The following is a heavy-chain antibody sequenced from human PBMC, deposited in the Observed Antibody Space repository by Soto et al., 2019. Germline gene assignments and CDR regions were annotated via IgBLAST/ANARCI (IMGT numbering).Heavy chain of an antibody. CDR2: IIPIFGTA. D-gene: IGHD3-9*01. J-gene: IGHJ6*02. CDR3: ARGLRYFVWLSPLSYYYYGMDV. Sequence: QVQLVQSGAEVKKPGSSVKVSCKASGGTFSSYAISWVRQAPGQGLEWMGGIIPIFGTANYAQKFQGRVTVTADESTSTAYMELSSLRSEDTAVYYCARGLRYFVWLSPLSYYYYGMDVWGQGTTVTVSS. CDR1: GGTFSSYA. V-gene: IGHV1-69*01.